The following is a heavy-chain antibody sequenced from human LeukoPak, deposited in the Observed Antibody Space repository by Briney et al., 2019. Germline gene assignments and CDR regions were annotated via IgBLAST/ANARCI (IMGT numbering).Heavy chain of an antibody. CDR1: GYTFTSFD. D-gene: IGHD3-22*01. V-gene: IGHV1-8*01. CDR3: ARGGDDSRGYPNWFDP. J-gene: IGHJ5*02. Sequence: GASVKVSCKASGYTFTSFDINWVRQASGRGLEWMGWINPNSGKTDFAQKFQGRVTMTRNTSISTAYMELSSLRYEDTAVYYCARGGDDSRGYPNWFDPWGQGTLVTVSS. CDR2: INPNSGKT.